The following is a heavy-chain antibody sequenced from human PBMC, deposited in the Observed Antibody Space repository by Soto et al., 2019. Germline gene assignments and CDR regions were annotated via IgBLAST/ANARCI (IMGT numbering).Heavy chain of an antibody. D-gene: IGHD3-10*01. J-gene: IGHJ5*02. CDR1: GGSISSGDYY. V-gene: IGHV4-30-4*01. Sequence: QVQLQESGPGLVKPSQTLSLTCTVSGGSISSGDYYWSWIRQPPGKGLAWIGYIYYSGSTYYNPSLKSRVTISVDTSKNQFSLKLSSVTAADTAVYYCARYRFGGLNPASNWFDPWGQGTLVTVSS. CDR3: ARYRFGGLNPASNWFDP. CDR2: IYYSGST.